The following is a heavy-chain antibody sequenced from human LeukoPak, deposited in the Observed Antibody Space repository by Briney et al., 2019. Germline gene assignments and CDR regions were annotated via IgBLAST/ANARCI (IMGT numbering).Heavy chain of an antibody. D-gene: IGHD3-10*01. Sequence: KTSETLSLTCTVSGASITSYYWSWLRQPPGKGLEWIGSMPYSGSTTYNPFLKSRVTISVDTSKNQLSLKLSSVTAADTAVYFCARNPIAMVRGVIRDNWFDPWGQGTLVTVSS. V-gene: IGHV4-59*01. CDR2: MPYSGST. CDR1: GASITSYY. J-gene: IGHJ5*02. CDR3: ARNPIAMVRGVIRDNWFDP.